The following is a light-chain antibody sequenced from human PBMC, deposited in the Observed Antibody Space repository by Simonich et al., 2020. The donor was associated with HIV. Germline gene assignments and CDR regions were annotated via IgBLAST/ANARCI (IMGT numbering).Light chain of an antibody. CDR1: QGISNS. J-gene: IGKJ1*01. V-gene: IGKV1-NL1*01. Sequence: DIQMTQSPSSLSASVGDRVTITCRASQGISNSLAWYQQKPGKAPKLLLYAASRLESGVPSRFSGSGSGTDYTLTISRLQPEDFATYYCQQYYSTRTFGQGTKVEIK. CDR2: AAS. CDR3: QQYYSTRT.